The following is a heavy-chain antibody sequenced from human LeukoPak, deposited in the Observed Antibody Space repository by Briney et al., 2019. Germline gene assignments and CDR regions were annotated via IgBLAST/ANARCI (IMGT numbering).Heavy chain of an antibody. CDR1: GGSISSYY. D-gene: IGHD6-13*01. Sequence: SETLSLTCTVSGGSISSYYWSWIRQPAGKGLEWIGRIYTSGSTNYNPSLKSRATMSVDTSKNQFSLKLTSVTAADTAVYYCARDAALSGYYYYYMDVWGKGTTVTVSS. V-gene: IGHV4-4*07. CDR3: ARDAALSGYYYYYMDV. CDR2: IYTSGST. J-gene: IGHJ6*03.